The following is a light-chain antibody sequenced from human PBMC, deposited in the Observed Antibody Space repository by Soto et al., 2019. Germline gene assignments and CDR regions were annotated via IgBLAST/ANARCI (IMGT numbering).Light chain of an antibody. V-gene: IGKV3-20*01. CDR3: QQYGSSPWT. J-gene: IGKJ1*01. Sequence: EIVMTQSPATLSVAPGERGTLSCRASQSVSSYLAWYQQKPGQAPRLLIYDASSRATGIPDRFSGSGSGTDFTLTISRLEPEDFAVYYCQQYGSSPWTFGQGTKVDIK. CDR1: QSVSSY. CDR2: DAS.